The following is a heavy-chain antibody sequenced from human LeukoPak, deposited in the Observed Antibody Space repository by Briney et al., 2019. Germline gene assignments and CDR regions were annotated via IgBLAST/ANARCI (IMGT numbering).Heavy chain of an antibody. CDR3: AKAGYKYGLYYFDF. V-gene: IGHV3-33*06. D-gene: IGHD5-18*01. CDR2: MWYDGSDK. Sequence: GGSLRLSCAASGFTFSSYGMQWARQAPGKGLEWVAVMWYDGSDKYYADSVKGRFTISRDNSKNTVYLQMNSLRAEDTAVYYCAKAGYKYGLYYFDFWGQGTLVTVSS. J-gene: IGHJ4*02. CDR1: GFTFSSYG.